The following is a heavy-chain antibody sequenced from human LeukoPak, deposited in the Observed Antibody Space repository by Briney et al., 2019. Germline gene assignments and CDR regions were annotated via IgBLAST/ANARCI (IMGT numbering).Heavy chain of an antibody. D-gene: IGHD2-15*01. CDR1: GFTFSSYA. CDR3: AKSPYGAGDIFDF. CDR2: ISDSGGST. J-gene: IGHJ4*02. Sequence: GGSLRLSCAASGFTFSSYAMSWVRQAPGKGLEWVSSISDSGGSTYYTDSVKGRFTISRDNSKNTLYLQVNSLRAEDTAVYYCAKSPYGAGDIFDFWGQGTLVTVSS. V-gene: IGHV3-23*01.